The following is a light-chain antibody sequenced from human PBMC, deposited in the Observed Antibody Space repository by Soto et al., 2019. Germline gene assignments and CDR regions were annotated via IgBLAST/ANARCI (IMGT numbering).Light chain of an antibody. CDR3: QQSGRP. V-gene: IGKV3-20*01. CDR2: GAS. Sequence: EIVLTQSPGTLSLSPGERSTLSCSASQSLTSDYLAWYQQKPGQTPRLLIHGASSRATGIPDRFSGSGSGTDFTLTISRLEPEDSAVYYCQQSGRPFGQGTKVDI. J-gene: IGKJ1*01. CDR1: QSLTSDY.